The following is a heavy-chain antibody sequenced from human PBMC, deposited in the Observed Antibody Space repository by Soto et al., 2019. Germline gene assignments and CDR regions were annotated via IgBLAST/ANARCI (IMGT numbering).Heavy chain of an antibody. CDR3: ARGRWLRSSFDY. D-gene: IGHD5-12*01. J-gene: IGHJ4*02. V-gene: IGHV4-34*01. CDR2: INHSGST. CDR1: GGSFSGYY. Sequence: QVQLQQWGAGLLKRSETLSLTCAVYGGSFSGYYWSWIRQPPGKGLEWIGEINHSGSTNYNPSLKSRVTISVDTSKNQFSLKLSSVTAADTAVYYCARGRWLRSSFDYWGQGTLVTVSS.